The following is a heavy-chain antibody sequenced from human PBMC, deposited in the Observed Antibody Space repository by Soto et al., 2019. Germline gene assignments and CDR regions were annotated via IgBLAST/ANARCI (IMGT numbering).Heavy chain of an antibody. D-gene: IGHD6-13*01. V-gene: IGHV1-3*01. CDR2: INAGNGNT. CDR1: GYTFTSYA. CDR3: ARVRAPYIAEPFGAFDI. Sequence: QVQLVQSGAEVKKPGASVKVSCKASGYTFTSYAMHWVRQAPGQRLEWMGWINAGNGNTKYSQKFQGRVTITRDTSASTAYMELSSLRSEDTAVYYCARVRAPYIAEPFGAFDIWGQGTMVTVSS. J-gene: IGHJ3*02.